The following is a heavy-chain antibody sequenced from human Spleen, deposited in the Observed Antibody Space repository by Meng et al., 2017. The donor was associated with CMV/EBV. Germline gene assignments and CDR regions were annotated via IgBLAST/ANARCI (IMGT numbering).Heavy chain of an antibody. Sequence: GGSLRLSCAASGLAVSSHGMHWVRQAPGKGLEWVAFIRSDGNNEYYADSVKGRFTISRDNSKNTLYLQMNSLRAEDTAVYHCAKSPLRSRFGVVIGVDAFDLWGQGTTVTVSS. J-gene: IGHJ3*01. D-gene: IGHD3-3*01. CDR3: AKSPLRSRFGVVIGVDAFDL. V-gene: IGHV3-30*02. CDR1: GLAVSSHG. CDR2: IRSDGNNE.